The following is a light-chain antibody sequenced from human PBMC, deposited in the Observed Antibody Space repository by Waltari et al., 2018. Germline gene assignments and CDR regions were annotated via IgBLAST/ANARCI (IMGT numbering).Light chain of an antibody. CDR2: YDS. J-gene: IGLJ1*01. CDR1: NIETKS. CDR3: QVWDANNDPGV. V-gene: IGLV3-21*04. Sequence: SYVLTQPPSVSVAPGKTARITCGGNNIETKSVHWYQQKPGQAPSLAISYDSDRPSGIPERFAGSNSGNTATLTISRVEAADEADYYCQVWDANNDPGVFGTGTEVTVL.